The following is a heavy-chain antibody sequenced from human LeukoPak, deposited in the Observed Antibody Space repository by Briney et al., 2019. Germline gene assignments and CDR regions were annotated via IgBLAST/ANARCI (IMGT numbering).Heavy chain of an antibody. Sequence: PGGSLRLSCAASGFTFSNYAMHWVRQTPGKGLEWVAVMSSDGGSTFYLDSVKGRFTISIDNSKSLLYLQMHSLRPEDTAISGCAKDAREGYSINSPCGYFDHWGQGTLVTVSS. CDR1: GFTFSNYA. J-gene: IGHJ4*02. CDR3: AKDAREGYSINSPCGYFDH. CDR2: MSSDGGST. D-gene: IGHD5-12*01. V-gene: IGHV3-30*18.